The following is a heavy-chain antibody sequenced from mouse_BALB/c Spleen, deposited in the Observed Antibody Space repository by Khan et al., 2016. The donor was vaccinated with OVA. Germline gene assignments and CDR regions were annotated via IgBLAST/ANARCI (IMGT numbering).Heavy chain of an antibody. V-gene: IGHV1-4*01. Sequence: QVQLKQSGAELARPGASVRMSCKASGYTFTSNTMHWIKQRPGQGLEWIGSINPRSGYTNYNKNIKDKATLTADKSSSTAYIQLSSLTSEDSAVDYWAIRTTGYSLDSWGQGTSVTVSS. J-gene: IGHJ4*01. CDR2: INPRSGYT. CDR3: AIRTTGYSLDS. D-gene: IGHD2-14*01. CDR1: GYTFTSNT.